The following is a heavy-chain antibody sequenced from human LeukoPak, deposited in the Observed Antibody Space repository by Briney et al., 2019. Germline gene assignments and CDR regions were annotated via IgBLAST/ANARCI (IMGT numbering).Heavy chain of an antibody. V-gene: IGHV3-23*01. CDR3: AKALRYGSGSFGDYFDY. CDR1: GFTFSSYA. J-gene: IGHJ4*02. CDR2: ISGSGGST. Sequence: GGSLRLSCAASGFTFSSYAMSWVRQAPGKGLELVSAISGSGGSTYYADSVKGRFTISRDNSKNTLYLQMNSLRAEDTAVYYCAKALRYGSGSFGDYFDYWGQGTLVTVSS. D-gene: IGHD3-10*01.